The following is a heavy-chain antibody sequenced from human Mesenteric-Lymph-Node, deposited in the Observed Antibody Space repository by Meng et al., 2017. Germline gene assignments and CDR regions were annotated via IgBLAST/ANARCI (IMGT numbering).Heavy chain of an antibody. CDR3: SRNSGSYESGFDS. D-gene: IGHD1-26*01. CDR2: IYASGST. Sequence: SETLSLTCTVSGGSISRGSHYWSWIRQSPGKGLEWIGRIYASGSTNYNPSLNGRVTISIDASKNQLSLRLTSVTAADTAVYYCSRNSGSYESGFDSWGQGTTVTVSS. V-gene: IGHV4-61*01. CDR1: GGSISRGSHY. J-gene: IGHJ5*01.